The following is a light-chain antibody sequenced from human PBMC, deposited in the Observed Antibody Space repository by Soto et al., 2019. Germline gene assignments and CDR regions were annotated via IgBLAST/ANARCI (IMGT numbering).Light chain of an antibody. J-gene: IGKJ1*01. V-gene: IGKV1-5*01. Sequence: DIQMTHPPSTLSASLGDRATITSGASQIIGTCWAGFQQKPGKAPKLLIYDASSLESGVPSRFSGSGFGTEFTLTISSLQPDDFATYYCQHYNSYSPWTFGQGTKVEIK. CDR3: QHYNSYSPWT. CDR2: DAS. CDR1: QIIGTC.